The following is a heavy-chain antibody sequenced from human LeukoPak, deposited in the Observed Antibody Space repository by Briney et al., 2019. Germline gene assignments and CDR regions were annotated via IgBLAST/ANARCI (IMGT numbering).Heavy chain of an antibody. J-gene: IGHJ4*02. D-gene: IGHD3-10*01. CDR2: ISYDGSNK. CDR3: ARGSLWFGESPDFDY. V-gene: IGHV3-30-3*01. Sequence: GGSLRLSCAASGFTFSSYAMHWVRQAPGKGLEWVAVISYDGSNKYYADSVKGRFTISRDNSKNTLYLQMNSLRAEDTAVYYCARGSLWFGESPDFDYWGQGTLVTVSS. CDR1: GFTFSSYA.